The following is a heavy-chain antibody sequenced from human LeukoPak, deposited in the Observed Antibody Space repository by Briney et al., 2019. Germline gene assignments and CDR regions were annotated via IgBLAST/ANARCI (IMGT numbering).Heavy chain of an antibody. D-gene: IGHD3-3*01. CDR1: GDSVSSNGAA. CDR3: GRETDFGVVTN. J-gene: IGHJ4*02. CDR2: TYYRSQQWYS. Sequence: SRTLCLTCAISGDSVSSNGAAWDWSRQSPSRGLEWLGRTYYRSQQWYSDYAPSVKGRITINADTSQNQFSLHLNSVTPEDTAVYYCGRETDFGVVTNWGQGSLVTVSS. V-gene: IGHV6-1*01.